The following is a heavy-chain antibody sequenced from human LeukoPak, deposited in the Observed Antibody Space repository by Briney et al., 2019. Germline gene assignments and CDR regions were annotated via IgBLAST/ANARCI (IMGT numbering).Heavy chain of an antibody. V-gene: IGHV1-2*02. J-gene: IGHJ5*02. D-gene: IGHD6-13*01. CDR1: GYTFTGYY. Sequence: ASVKVSCKASGYTFTGYYMHWVRQAPGQGLEWMGWINPNSGGTNYAQKFQGRVTMTRDTSISTAYMELSRLRSDDTAVYYCATVTSSSWGNWFYPWGQGTLVTVSS. CDR2: INPNSGGT. CDR3: ATVTSSSWGNWFYP.